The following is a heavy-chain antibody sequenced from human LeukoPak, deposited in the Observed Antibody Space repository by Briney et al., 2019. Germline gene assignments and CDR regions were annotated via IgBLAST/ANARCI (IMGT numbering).Heavy chain of an antibody. CDR3: ARDMESSQWLKAVPDY. CDR1: GGTFSSYA. Sequence: ASVKVSCKASGGTFSSYAISWVRQAPGQGLEWMGWIGAYNGNTNYAQKLQGRVTMTTDTSTSTAYMELRSLRSDDTAVYYCARDMESSQWLKAVPDYWGQGTLVTVSS. D-gene: IGHD6-19*01. CDR2: IGAYNGNT. J-gene: IGHJ4*02. V-gene: IGHV1-18*01.